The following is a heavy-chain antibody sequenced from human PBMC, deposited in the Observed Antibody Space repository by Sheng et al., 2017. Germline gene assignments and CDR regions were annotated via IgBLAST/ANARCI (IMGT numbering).Heavy chain of an antibody. CDR3: ARGGNLRDWYFDL. J-gene: IGHJ2*01. D-gene: IGHD1-7*01. Sequence: EVQLVESGGGLVQPGGSLRLSCAASGFTFSSFEMYWVRQAPGKGLEWVSFISSGGTTIYYADSVKGRFTISETRLDSLYLQLNSLRAEDTAIYYCARGGNLRDWYFDLVGPW. CDR1: GFTFSSFE. V-gene: IGHV3-48*03. CDR2: ISSGGTTI.